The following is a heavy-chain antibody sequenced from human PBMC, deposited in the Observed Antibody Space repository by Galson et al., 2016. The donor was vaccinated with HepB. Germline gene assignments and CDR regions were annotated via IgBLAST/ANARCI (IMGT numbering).Heavy chain of an antibody. CDR2: ISSSGVTI. V-gene: IGHV3-48*03. J-gene: IGHJ6*02. CDR3: ARRLPYRGMDV. Sequence: SLRLSCAASGFTLRTYDVNWVRQAPGKGLEWISQISSSGVTINYADSVKGRFTISRNNAENSVSLQMNSLTAEDTAVYYCARRLPYRGMDVWGQGTTVTVSS. D-gene: IGHD3-10*01. CDR1: GFTLRTYD.